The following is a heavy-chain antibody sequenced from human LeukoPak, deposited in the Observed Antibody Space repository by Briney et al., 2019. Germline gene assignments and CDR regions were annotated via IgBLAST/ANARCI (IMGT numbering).Heavy chain of an antibody. Sequence: KTSETLSLTCIVSGGTISSYYWSWILQPPGKGLEWIGYIYYSGSTNYNPSLKSRVTISVDTSKNQFSLKLSSVTAADTAVYYCARVGGSYYADAFDIWGQGTMVTVSS. V-gene: IGHV4-59*01. CDR1: GGTISSYY. J-gene: IGHJ3*02. D-gene: IGHD1-26*01. CDR2: IYYSGST. CDR3: ARVGGSYYADAFDI.